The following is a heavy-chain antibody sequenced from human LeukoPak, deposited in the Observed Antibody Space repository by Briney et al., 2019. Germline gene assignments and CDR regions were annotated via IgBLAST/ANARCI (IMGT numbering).Heavy chain of an antibody. Sequence: SETLSLTCAVYGGSFSGYYRSWIRQPPGKGLEWIGEINHSGSTNYNPSLKSRVTISVDTSKNQLSLKLSSVTAADTAVYYCARVIGYCSSTSCFGYFDYWGQGTLVTVSS. V-gene: IGHV4-34*01. CDR1: GGSFSGYY. D-gene: IGHD2-2*01. CDR2: INHSGST. J-gene: IGHJ4*02. CDR3: ARVIGYCSSTSCFGYFDY.